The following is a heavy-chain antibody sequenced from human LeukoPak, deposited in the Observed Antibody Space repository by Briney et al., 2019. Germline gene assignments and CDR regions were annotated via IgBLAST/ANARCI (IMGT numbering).Heavy chain of an antibody. D-gene: IGHD1-26*01. Sequence: SETLSLTCIVSGGSISNYYWSWFRQPPGKGLESIGYIYSSGATNYNPSLQSRVTMLVDTSRNQFSLRLSSVTAADTAVYYCARHETGGTYPLKYWGQGTLVTVSS. CDR3: ARHETGGTYPLKY. CDR1: GGSISNYY. CDR2: IYSSGAT. V-gene: IGHV4-59*08. J-gene: IGHJ4*02.